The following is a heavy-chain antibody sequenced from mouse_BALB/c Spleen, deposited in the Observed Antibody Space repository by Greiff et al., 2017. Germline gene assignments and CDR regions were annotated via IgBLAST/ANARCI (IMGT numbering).Heavy chain of an antibody. CDR2: IWGDGST. CDR3: ARDRNYRYGFYYAMDY. D-gene: IGHD2-14*01. Sequence: VQLQQSGPGLVAPSQTLSITCTVSGFSLTGYGVNWVRQPPGKGLEWLGMIWGDGSTDYNSALKSRLSISKDNSKSQVFLKMNSLQTDDTARYYCARDRNYRYGFYYAMDYWGQGTSVTVSS. CDR1: GFSLTGYG. J-gene: IGHJ4*01. V-gene: IGHV2-6-7*01.